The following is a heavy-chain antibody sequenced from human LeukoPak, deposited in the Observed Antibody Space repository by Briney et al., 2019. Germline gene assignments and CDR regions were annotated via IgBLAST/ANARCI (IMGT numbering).Heavy chain of an antibody. Sequence: SLRLSCAASGFTFGDYGMHWVRQAPGKCLEWVSGISWNSGSIDFADSVKGRFTISRDNAKNSLYLQMNSLRAEDTAFYYCAKATGVSGNDFDYWGQGTLVTVSS. CDR2: ISWNSGSI. CDR1: GFTFGDYG. V-gene: IGHV3-9*01. J-gene: IGHJ4*02. CDR3: AKATGVSGNDFDY. D-gene: IGHD1-1*01.